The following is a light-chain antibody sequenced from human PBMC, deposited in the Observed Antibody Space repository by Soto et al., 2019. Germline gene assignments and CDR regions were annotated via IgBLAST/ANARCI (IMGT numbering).Light chain of an antibody. V-gene: IGKV1-5*01. J-gene: IGKJ1*01. CDR1: QSISSW. CDR3: QHYNSYPWT. CDR2: DAS. Sequence: DIQMTQSPSPLSGSVGDRVTITCRASQSISSWLAWYQQKPGKAPKLLIYDASNLESGVPLRFSGSGSGTEFTLTISSLQPDDFATYYCQHYNSYPWTFGQGTKVDIK.